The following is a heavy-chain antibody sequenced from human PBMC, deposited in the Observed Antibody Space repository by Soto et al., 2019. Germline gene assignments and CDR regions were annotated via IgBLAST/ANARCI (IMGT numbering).Heavy chain of an antibody. J-gene: IGHJ3*02. CDR1: GGFVSSGSYY. CDR3: ARVERGTATNGVDAFDI. CDR2: MSHSGGT. V-gene: IGHV4-34*01. Sequence: QVQLHQCGAGLLKPSETLSLTCAVYGGFVSSGSYYWSWLRQPPGKGLEWVGEMSHSGGTHFIPSLKSRVTMSVDTSKNQFSLKVSSVTAAGTALYYCARVERGTATNGVDAFDIWGAGTMVTVSS. D-gene: IGHD1-1*01.